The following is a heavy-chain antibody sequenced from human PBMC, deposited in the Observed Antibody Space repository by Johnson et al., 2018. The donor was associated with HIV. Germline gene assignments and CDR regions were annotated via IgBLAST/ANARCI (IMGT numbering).Heavy chain of an antibody. CDR2: IRYDGSGK. CDR3: AKDVGNYWPNAFDI. CDR1: GFTFSREN. V-gene: IGHV3-30*02. J-gene: IGHJ3*02. Sequence: QVQLVESGGGVVQPGRSLRLSYADSGFTFSRENMHWVRQAPGKGLDWVTFIRYDGSGKYYADSVNGRFTISRDNSKNTLYLQMNSLRAEDTAVYYCAKDVGNYWPNAFDIWGQGTTVTVSS. D-gene: IGHD3-22*01.